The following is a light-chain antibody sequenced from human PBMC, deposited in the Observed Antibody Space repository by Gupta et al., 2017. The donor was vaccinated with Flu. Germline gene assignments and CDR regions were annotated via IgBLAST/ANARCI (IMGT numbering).Light chain of an antibody. Sequence: DIVMTQIPLSLSVTPGQPASISCKSSQSLLHSDGKTYLNWFLQRPGQPPHLLIYELSKLFSGVPDRFSGSGSGTDFTLKISRGEAEDVGVYYCMQRRKLPFTFGQGSKLEIK. CDR3: MQRRKLPFT. V-gene: IGKV2D-29*01. CDR1: QSLLHSDGKTY. J-gene: IGKJ2*01. CDR2: ELS.